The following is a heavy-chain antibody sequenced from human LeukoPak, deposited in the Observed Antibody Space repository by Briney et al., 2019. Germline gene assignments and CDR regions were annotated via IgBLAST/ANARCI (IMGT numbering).Heavy chain of an antibody. CDR3: ARGYCSSTSCYYPHGMDV. J-gene: IGHJ6*02. D-gene: IGHD2-2*01. Sequence: RPSETLSLTCAVYGGSFSGYYWSWIRQPPGKGLEWIGYIYYSGSTNYNPSLKSRVTISVDTSKNQFSLKLSSVTAADTAVYYCARGYCSSTSCYYPHGMDVWGQGTTVTVSS. CDR2: IYYSGST. V-gene: IGHV4-59*01. CDR1: GGSFSGYY.